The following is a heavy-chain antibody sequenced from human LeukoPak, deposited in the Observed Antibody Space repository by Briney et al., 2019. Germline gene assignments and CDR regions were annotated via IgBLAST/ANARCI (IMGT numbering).Heavy chain of an antibody. D-gene: IGHD2-8*01. Sequence: ASVKVSCKASGYTFTGYYMHWVRQAPGQGLEWMGWINPNSGGTNYAQKFQGRVTMTRDTSISTAYMELSRLRSDDTAVYYCARGIVLMVYAIPSDAFDIWGQGTMVTVSS. CDR3: ARGIVLMVYAIPSDAFDI. V-gene: IGHV1-2*02. CDR1: GYTFTGYY. CDR2: INPNSGGT. J-gene: IGHJ3*02.